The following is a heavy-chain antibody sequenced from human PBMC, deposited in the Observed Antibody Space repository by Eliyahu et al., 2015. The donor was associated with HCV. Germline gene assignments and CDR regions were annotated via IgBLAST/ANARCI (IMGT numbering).Heavy chain of an antibody. J-gene: IGHJ6*03. Sequence: QLQLQESGPGLVKPSXTLSXTCXVXGXXVPTTTYYWGWIRQSPGKGLEWIGTVHYRGLTYYNASLKSRVIISVDTSKNQLSLRLSSVTAADTAVYYCARHVQIYYYYMDVWGEGTTVTVSS. D-gene: IGHD2-8*01. CDR3: ARHVQIYYYYMDV. V-gene: IGHV4-39*01. CDR1: GXXVPTTTYY. CDR2: VHYRGLT.